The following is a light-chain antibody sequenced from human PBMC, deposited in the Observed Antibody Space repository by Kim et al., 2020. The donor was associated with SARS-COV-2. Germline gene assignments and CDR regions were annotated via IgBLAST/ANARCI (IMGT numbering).Light chain of an antibody. CDR2: EVN. J-gene: IGLJ1*01. V-gene: IGLV2-8*01. CDR1: SSDVGGNNY. Sequence: QSVRISCTGTSSDVGGNNYVSWYQQPPGKAPKLMIYEVNKRPSGVPDRFSGSKSGNTASLTVSGLQAEDEADYYCSSYAGTNDLYVFGTGTKVTVL. CDR3: SSYAGTNDLYV.